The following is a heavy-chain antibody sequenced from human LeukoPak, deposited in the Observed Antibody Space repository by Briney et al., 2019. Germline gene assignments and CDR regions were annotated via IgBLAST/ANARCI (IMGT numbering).Heavy chain of an antibody. Sequence: PGGSLRLSCAASGFTFSSYAMSWVRQAPGKGLEWVSSISSSSSIIYCADSVKGRFTISRDNAKKSLYLQMKSLRAEDTAVFYCARDRSSGWYENWFDPWGQGTLVTVSS. D-gene: IGHD6-19*01. CDR1: GFTFSSYA. V-gene: IGHV3-21*01. CDR3: ARDRSSGWYENWFDP. J-gene: IGHJ5*02. CDR2: ISSSSSII.